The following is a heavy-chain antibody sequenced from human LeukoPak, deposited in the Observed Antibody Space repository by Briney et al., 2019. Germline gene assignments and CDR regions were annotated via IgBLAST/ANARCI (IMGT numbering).Heavy chain of an antibody. J-gene: IGHJ3*02. CDR1: GYTFTDYY. D-gene: IGHD1-26*01. CDR3: VTWVIVGGSGVDI. V-gene: IGHV1-2*02. CDR2: INPIAGVT. Sequence: ASVKVSCKASGYTFTDYYIHWVRQAPGQGLEWMGWINPIAGVTLYAQKFQGRVTMTRDTSTTTAYVELRNLRSDDTAVHYCVTWVIVGGSGVDIWGQGTMATVSS.